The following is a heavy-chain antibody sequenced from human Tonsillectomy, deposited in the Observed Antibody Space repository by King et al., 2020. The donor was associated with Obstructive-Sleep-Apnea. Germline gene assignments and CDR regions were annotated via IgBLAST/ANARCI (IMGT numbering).Heavy chain of an antibody. CDR2: IYYSGST. V-gene: IGHV4-59*08. J-gene: IGHJ4*02. Sequence: VQLQESGPGLLKPSETLSLTCTVSGGSITNYYWSWIRQPPGKGLEWIGHIYYSGSTNYSPSLKSLVTISVDTSKNHFSLKLSSVTAADTAVYYCARYSPFESSWNFDYWGQGTLVTVSS. CDR3: ARYSPFESSWNFDY. CDR1: GGSITNYY. D-gene: IGHD6-13*01.